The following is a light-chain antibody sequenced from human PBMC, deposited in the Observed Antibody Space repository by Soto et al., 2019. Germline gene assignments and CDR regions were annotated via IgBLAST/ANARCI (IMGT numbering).Light chain of an antibody. CDR2: DVS. J-gene: IGLJ1*01. CDR1: SSDIGGYNY. V-gene: IGLV2-14*03. Sequence: QSPLPQPASMSGSPGQSITISCTGTSSDIGGYNYVSWYQHHPGKAPKLLIYDVSNRPSGISNRFSGSKSDNTASLTISGLQPEDEADYYCSSYTTSNTRQIVFGTGTKVTVL. CDR3: SSYTTSNTRQIV.